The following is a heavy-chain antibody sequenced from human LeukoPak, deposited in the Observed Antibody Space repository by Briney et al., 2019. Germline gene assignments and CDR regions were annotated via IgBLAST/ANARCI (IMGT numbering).Heavy chain of an antibody. D-gene: IGHD6-6*01. CDR2: IYSAGSS. J-gene: IGHJ4*02. V-gene: IGHV3-53*01. CDR1: GGSISSYY. CDR3: GRGQPSYSSSIDY. Sequence: ETLSLTCTVSGGSISSYYWSWVRQAPGKGLEWVSVIYSAGSSLYAESVRGRFTISRDNAKNTLYLQMNSLRAEDTAVYYCGRGQPSYSSSIDYWGQGTLVTVSS.